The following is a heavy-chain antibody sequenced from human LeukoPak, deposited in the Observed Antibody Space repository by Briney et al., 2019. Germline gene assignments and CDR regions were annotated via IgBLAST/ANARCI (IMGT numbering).Heavy chain of an antibody. CDR3: ARAYIDYYDSSGLEGFYFQH. Sequence: ASVKVSCKASGYTFTSYYMHWVRQAPGQGLEWIGIINPSGGSTSYAQKFQGRVTMTRDTSTSTVYMELSSLRSEDTAVYYCARAYIDYYDSSGLEGFYFQHWGQGTLVTVSS. J-gene: IGHJ1*01. CDR2: INPSGGST. V-gene: IGHV1-46*01. D-gene: IGHD3-22*01. CDR1: GYTFTSYY.